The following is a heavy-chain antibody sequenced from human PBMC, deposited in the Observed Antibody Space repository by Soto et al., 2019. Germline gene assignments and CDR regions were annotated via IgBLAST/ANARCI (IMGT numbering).Heavy chain of an antibody. CDR3: AKGPHNKYYDILTGRDEYFDY. Sequence: GGSLRLSCAASGFTFSSYTMSWVRQAPGKGLEWVSAISGSGGSTYYADSVKGRFTISRDNSKNTLYLQMNSLRAEDTAVYYCAKGPHNKYYDILTGRDEYFDYWGQGTLVTVSS. D-gene: IGHD3-9*01. CDR1: GFTFSSYT. V-gene: IGHV3-23*01. CDR2: ISGSGGST. J-gene: IGHJ4*02.